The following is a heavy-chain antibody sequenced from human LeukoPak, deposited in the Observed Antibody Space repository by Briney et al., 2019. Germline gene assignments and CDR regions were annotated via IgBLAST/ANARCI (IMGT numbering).Heavy chain of an antibody. CDR2: IYSGGST. CDR1: GFTVSSNY. V-gene: IGHV3-66*01. Sequence: GGSLRLSCAASGFTVSSNYMSWVRQAPGKGLEWVSVIYSGGSTYYADSVKGRFTISRDNSKNTLYLQMNSLRAEDTAVYYCARDLKAVAGPHGLGYWGQGTLVTVSS. D-gene: IGHD6-19*01. J-gene: IGHJ4*02. CDR3: ARDLKAVAGPHGLGY.